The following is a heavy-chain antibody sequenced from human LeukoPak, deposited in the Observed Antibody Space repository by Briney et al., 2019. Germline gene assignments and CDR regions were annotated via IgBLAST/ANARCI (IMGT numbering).Heavy chain of an antibody. V-gene: IGHV3-20*04. CDR2: INWNGGST. CDR1: GFTFDDYG. Sequence: GGSLRLSCAASGFTFDDYGLSWVRQAPGKGLEWVSTINWNGGSTGYADSVKGRFTISRDNAKNSLYLQMNSLRAEDTAVYYCARDQGRLLWFGEVPNAFDIWGQGTMVTVSS. D-gene: IGHD3-10*01. CDR3: ARDQGRLLWFGEVPNAFDI. J-gene: IGHJ3*02.